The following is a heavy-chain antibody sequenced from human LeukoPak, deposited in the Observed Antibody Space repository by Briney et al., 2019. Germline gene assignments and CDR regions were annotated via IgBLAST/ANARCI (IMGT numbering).Heavy chain of an antibody. CDR1: GGSFSGYY. V-gene: IGHV4-34*01. CDR3: ATRIVGATTPSGNWFDP. CDR2: INHSGST. Sequence: SETLSLTCAVYGGSFSGYYWSWIRQPPGKGLEWIGEINHSGSTNYNPSLKSRVTISVDTSKNQFSLKLSSVTAADTAVYYCATRIVGATTPSGNWFDPWGQGTLVTVSS. D-gene: IGHD1-26*01. J-gene: IGHJ5*02.